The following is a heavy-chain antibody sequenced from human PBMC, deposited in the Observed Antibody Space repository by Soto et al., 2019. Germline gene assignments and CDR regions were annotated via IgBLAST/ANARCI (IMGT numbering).Heavy chain of an antibody. CDR3: ARDRVGATNLDY. Sequence: QVQLVESGGGVVQPGRSLRLSCAASGFTFSSYAMHWVRQAPGKGLGWVAVISYAGSNKYYADSVKGRFTISRDNSKNPLYLQMNSLRAEDTAVYYCARDRVGATNLDYWGQGTLVTVSS. V-gene: IGHV3-30-3*01. D-gene: IGHD1-26*01. CDR1: GFTFSSYA. J-gene: IGHJ4*02. CDR2: ISYAGSNK.